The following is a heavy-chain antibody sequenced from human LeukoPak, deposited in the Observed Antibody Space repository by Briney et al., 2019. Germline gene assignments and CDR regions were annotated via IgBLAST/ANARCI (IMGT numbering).Heavy chain of an antibody. CDR3: ARDRNGDFFDY. V-gene: IGHV4-61*02. CDR1: GDSITSGNYY. D-gene: IGHD2-21*02. J-gene: IGHJ4*02. Sequence: SETLSLTCTVSGDSITSGNYYWTWIRQPAGKGLEWIGRISASGTTNYNPSLKSRVTISLDTSKDQFSLELNSVTATDTAVYYCARDRNGDFFDYWGQGALGTVSS. CDR2: ISASGTT.